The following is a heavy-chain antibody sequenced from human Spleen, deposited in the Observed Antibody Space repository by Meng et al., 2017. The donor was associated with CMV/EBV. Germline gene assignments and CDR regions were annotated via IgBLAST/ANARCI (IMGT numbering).Heavy chain of an antibody. Sequence: GGSLRLSCAASGFGFSGFAMSWVRQAPGKGLEWVSGVIGGAGVTTYYADSVKGRFTISRDNSGNTLYLQMNSLRAEDTAVYYCAKYSGGISLDYWGQGTLVTVSS. D-gene: IGHD2-8*02. J-gene: IGHJ4*02. CDR2: VIGGAGVTT. CDR3: AKYSGGISLDY. CDR1: GFGFSGFA. V-gene: IGHV3-23*01.